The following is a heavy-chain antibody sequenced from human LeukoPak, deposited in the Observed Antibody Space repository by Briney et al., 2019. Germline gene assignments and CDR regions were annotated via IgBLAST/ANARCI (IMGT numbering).Heavy chain of an antibody. CDR3: ARGALNWFDP. CDR2: ISKSGST. V-gene: IGHV4-59*01. Sequence: PSETLSLTCTVSGGSIGSYFWSWIRQSPGKGLEWIGYISKSGSTNNNPALKSRVTISIDTSKNQFSLKVTSVTAADTAVYYCARGALNWFDPWGQGTLVTVSS. J-gene: IGHJ5*02. CDR1: GGSIGSYF.